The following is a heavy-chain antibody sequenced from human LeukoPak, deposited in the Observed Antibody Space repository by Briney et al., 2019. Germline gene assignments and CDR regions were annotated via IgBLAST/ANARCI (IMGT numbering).Heavy chain of an antibody. D-gene: IGHD4-23*01. CDR3: ARAASRGNSYSIGYLDP. J-gene: IGHJ5*02. Sequence: ASVKVSCKASGYSLKDYFIHWLRQAPGQGPERLGWINSKSGDTDYGQQFRGRVNMTRDMAISTIYLELHSLRIDDTAIYYCARAASRGNSYSIGYLDPWGQRSLVTVSS. V-gene: IGHV1-2*02. CDR2: INSKSGDT. CDR1: GYSLKDYF.